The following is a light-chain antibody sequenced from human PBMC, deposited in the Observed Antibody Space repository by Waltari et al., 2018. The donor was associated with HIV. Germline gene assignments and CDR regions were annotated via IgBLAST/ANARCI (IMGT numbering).Light chain of an antibody. V-gene: IGKV4-1*01. CDR2: WTS. CDR3: QQYYSTPTWT. Sequence: DIVMTQSPDSLAVSLGERATINCKSSQNVLYNSNNKNYLAWYQQKPGQPPKLLIYWTSTRESGVPDRFTGSGSGTDFTLTISSLQAEDVAVYYCQQYYSTPTWTFGQGTKVEIK. J-gene: IGKJ1*01. CDR1: QNVLYNSNNKNY.